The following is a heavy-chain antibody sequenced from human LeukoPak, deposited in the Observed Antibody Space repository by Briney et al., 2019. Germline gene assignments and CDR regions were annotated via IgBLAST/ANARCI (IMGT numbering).Heavy chain of an antibody. Sequence: TGGSLRLSCAASGFTFRIFGLNWVRQAPGKGPEWVSYIDARSGITYYADSVQGRFTISRDDARESVFLQMDSLRVDDTAVYYCARTYDFGRGPPGDAFDNWGPGTWVIVSS. CDR1: GFTFRIFG. V-gene: IGHV3-48*04. J-gene: IGHJ3*02. D-gene: IGHD3-3*01. CDR3: ARTYDFGRGPPGDAFDN. CDR2: IDARSGIT.